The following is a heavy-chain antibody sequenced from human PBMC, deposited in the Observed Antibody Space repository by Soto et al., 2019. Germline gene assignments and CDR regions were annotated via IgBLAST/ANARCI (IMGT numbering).Heavy chain of an antibody. CDR2: IYQSGVT. CDR3: AGMPYASGLRFDP. V-gene: IGHV4-30-2*01. CDR1: GDSYSISTYS. D-gene: IGHD6-19*01. Sequence: LSLTCNMSGDSYSISTYSWSWIRQPPGKVLQWIGFIYQSGVTSYNPSLASRVSISLDRSNNQCSLKLKSVTAADTAVYFCAGMPYASGLRFDPWGPGTLVTVSS. J-gene: IGHJ5*02.